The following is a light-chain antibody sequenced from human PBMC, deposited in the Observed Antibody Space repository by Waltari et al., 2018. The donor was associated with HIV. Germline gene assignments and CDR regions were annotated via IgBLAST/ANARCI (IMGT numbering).Light chain of an antibody. CDR3: CSYTKLTTHYVL. J-gene: IGLJ2*01. V-gene: IGLV2-14*03. CDR2: GVS. Sequence: QSALTQPTSVSGYPGQSITISCNGTTTDIGGYNYVSWYQRHPDKAPKLIIFGVSNRPSGISSRFSGSKSGNTASLTISGLQAEDEADYYCCSYTKLTTHYVLFGGGTKLTVL. CDR1: TTDIGGYNY.